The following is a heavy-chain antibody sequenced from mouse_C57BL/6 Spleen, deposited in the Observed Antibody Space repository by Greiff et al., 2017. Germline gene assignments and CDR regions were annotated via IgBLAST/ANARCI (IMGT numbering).Heavy chain of an antibody. CDR2: IHPNSGST. D-gene: IGHD1-1*01. CDR3: ARSSTTVVGGY. V-gene: IGHV1-64*01. Sequence: QVQLQQPGAELVKPGASVKLSCKASGYTFTSYWMHWVKQRPGQGLEWIGMIHPNSGSTNYNEKFKSKATLTVDKSSSTAYMQLSSLTSEDSAVYYCARSSTTVVGGYWGQGTTLTVSS. J-gene: IGHJ2*01. CDR1: GYTFTSYW.